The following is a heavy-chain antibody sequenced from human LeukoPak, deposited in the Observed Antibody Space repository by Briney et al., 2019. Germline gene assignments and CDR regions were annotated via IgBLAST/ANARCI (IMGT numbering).Heavy chain of an antibody. D-gene: IGHD3-22*01. CDR1: GFTFSSYG. V-gene: IGHV3-33*01. J-gene: IGHJ4*02. Sequence: GGSLRLSCAASGFTFSSYGMHWVRQAPGKGLEWVAVIWYDGSNKYYADSVKGRFTISRDNSKNTLYLQMNSLRAEDTAVYYCARQNYDSSGYYVSTFDYWGQGTLVTVSS. CDR2: IWYDGSNK. CDR3: ARQNYDSSGYYVSTFDY.